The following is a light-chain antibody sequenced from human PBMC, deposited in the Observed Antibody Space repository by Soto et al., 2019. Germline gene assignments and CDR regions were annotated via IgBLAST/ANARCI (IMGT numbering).Light chain of an antibody. J-gene: IGLJ1*01. V-gene: IGLV2-8*01. Sequence: QSVLTQPPSASGSPGQSVTISCTGSSSDVGGYNYVSWYQQHPGKAPKLVIYDVRKRPSGVPDRFSGSKSGDTASPTVSCRQSEDEADDYCSSYTGTSNSGVFGPGTKLTVL. CDR3: SSYTGTSNSGV. CDR1: SSDVGGYNY. CDR2: DVR.